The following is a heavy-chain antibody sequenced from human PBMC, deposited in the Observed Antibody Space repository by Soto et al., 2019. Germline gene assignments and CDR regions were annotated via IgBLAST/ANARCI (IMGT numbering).Heavy chain of an antibody. CDR3: ARDEGFCSGGSCTGWFDP. CDR2: INPKGGAT. V-gene: IGHV1-46*01. J-gene: IGHJ5*02. D-gene: IGHD2-15*01. CDR1: GYTFSNYF. Sequence: QVQLVQSGAEVKRPGASVKVSCKASGYTFSNYFINWVRQAPGQGLEWVGVINPKGGATTCAQKFQGRVNMTSDTSTNTIYMTLRSLTSEDTAFYYCARDEGFCSGGSCTGWFDPWGQGTLVTVSS.